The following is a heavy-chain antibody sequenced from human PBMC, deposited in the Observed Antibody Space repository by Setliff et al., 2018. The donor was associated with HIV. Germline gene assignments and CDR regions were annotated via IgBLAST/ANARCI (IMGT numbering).Heavy chain of an antibody. CDR3: GAFYYNYGMDV. V-gene: IGHV4-34*01. CDR2: INHSGNT. J-gene: IGHJ6*02. Sequence: SETLSLTCAVYGGSFSGYWSWIRQSPGKGLEWLGEINHSGNTHYDPSLKSRLTISIDTSKKQFSLKLTSVTAADTAMYYCGAFYYNYGMDVWGQGTTVTVSS. CDR1: GGSFSGY.